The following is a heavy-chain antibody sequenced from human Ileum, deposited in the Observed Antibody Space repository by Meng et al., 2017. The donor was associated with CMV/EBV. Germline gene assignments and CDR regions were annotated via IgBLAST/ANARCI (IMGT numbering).Heavy chain of an antibody. CDR3: ARVVCSSTSCCGYFDY. J-gene: IGHJ4*02. CDR2: ISSSGSTI. Sequence: GESLKISCAASGFTFSDYYMSWIRQAPGKGLEWVSYISSSGSTIYYADSVKGRFTISRDNAKNSLYLQMNSLRAEDTAVYYYARVVCSSTSCCGYFDYWGQGTLVTVSS. V-gene: IGHV3-11*01. D-gene: IGHD2-2*01. CDR1: GFTFSDYY.